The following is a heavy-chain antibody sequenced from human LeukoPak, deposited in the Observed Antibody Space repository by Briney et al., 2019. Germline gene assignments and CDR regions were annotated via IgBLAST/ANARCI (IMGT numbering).Heavy chain of an antibody. V-gene: IGHV3-23*01. CDR3: AKHFFGVVNVYYFDY. J-gene: IGHJ4*02. CDR2: TSGTGETT. Sequence: GGSLRLSCAASGFTFNSHAMSWVRQAPGQGLEWVSSTSGTGETTLYADSVKGRFTISRDNSKNTLYLQMNSLRAEDTAVYYCAKHFFGVVNVYYFDYWGQGTLVTVSS. CDR1: GFTFNSHA. D-gene: IGHD3-3*01.